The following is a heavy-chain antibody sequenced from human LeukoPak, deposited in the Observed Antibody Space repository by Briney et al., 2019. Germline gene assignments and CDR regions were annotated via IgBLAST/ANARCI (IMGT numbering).Heavy chain of an antibody. D-gene: IGHD3-3*01. CDR3: ARDGQWGNFGVARTYNWFDP. J-gene: IGHJ5*02. CDR2: IYTSGST. V-gene: IGHV4-4*07. CDR1: GGSISSYY. Sequence: SETLSLTCTVPGGSISSYYWSWIRQPAGKGLEWIGRIYTSGSTNYNPSLKSRVTMSVDTSKNQFSLKLSSVTAADTAVYYCARDGQWGNFGVARTYNWFDPWGQGTLVTVSS.